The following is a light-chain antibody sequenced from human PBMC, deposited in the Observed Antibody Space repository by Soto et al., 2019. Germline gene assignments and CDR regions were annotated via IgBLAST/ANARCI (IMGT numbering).Light chain of an antibody. V-gene: IGKV3-20*01. CDR1: QSVSSSY. Sequence: EIVLTRSPGTLSLSPGERATLSCRASQSVSSSYLAWYQQKPGQAPRLLISGTSSRATGIPDRFSGGGSGTDFTLTISRLEPEDFAVYFCQQYASSPLTFGGGTKVEIK. CDR3: QQYASSPLT. CDR2: GTS. J-gene: IGKJ4*01.